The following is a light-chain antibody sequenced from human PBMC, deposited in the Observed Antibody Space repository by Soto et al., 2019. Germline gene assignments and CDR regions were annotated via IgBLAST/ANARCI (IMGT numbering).Light chain of an antibody. CDR3: SSYAGNNNVV. CDR1: SSDVGGYNY. Sequence: QSVLTQPPSASGSPGQSVTIPCTGSSSDVGGYNYVSWYQQHPGKAPKLMIYDVNKRPSGVPDRFSGSKSGNAASLTVSGLQAEDEADYYCSSYAGNNNVVFGTGTKVTVL. CDR2: DVN. J-gene: IGLJ1*01. V-gene: IGLV2-8*01.